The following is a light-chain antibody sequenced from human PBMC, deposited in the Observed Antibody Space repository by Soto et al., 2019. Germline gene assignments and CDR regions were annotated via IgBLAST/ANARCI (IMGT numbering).Light chain of an antibody. V-gene: IGKV1-27*01. CDR3: QKYSSVPV. CDR1: QGIRNF. J-gene: IGKJ3*01. CDR2: AAS. Sequence: DIQMTQSPTSLSASVGDRVTITCRASQGIRNFVAWYQQKPGKAPKLLIYAASTLQSGVPSRFSGSGSGTDFTLTINSLQPEDVATYSCQKYSSVPVFGHRTKVEIK.